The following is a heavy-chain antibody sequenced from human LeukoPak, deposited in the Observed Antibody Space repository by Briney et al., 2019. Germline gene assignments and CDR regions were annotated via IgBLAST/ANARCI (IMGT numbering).Heavy chain of an antibody. J-gene: IGHJ4*02. D-gene: IGHD2-15*01. CDR1: GGSISSSNYY. CDR2: INHSGST. CDR3: ASVNSTPYP. V-gene: IGHV4-39*07. Sequence: SETLSLTCTVSGGSISSSNYYWGWIRQPPGKGLEWIGEINHSGSTNYNPSLKSRVTISVDTSKNQFSLKLSSVTAADTAVYYCASVNSTPYPWGQGTLVTVSS.